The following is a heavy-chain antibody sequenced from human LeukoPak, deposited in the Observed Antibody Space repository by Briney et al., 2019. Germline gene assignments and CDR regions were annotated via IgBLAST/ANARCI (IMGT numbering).Heavy chain of an antibody. CDR1: GFTFSSYA. CDR3: ARSGQCDS. CDR2: IIGSGGSA. D-gene: IGHD3-10*01. J-gene: IGHJ4*02. Sequence: GGSLRLSCSASGFTFSSYALSWVRQAPGKGLEWVSGIIGSGGSAYYADSVKGRFTISRDNSKNTLYLQMNSLRAEDTAVYYCARSGQCDSWGQGTLVTVSS. V-gene: IGHV3-23*01.